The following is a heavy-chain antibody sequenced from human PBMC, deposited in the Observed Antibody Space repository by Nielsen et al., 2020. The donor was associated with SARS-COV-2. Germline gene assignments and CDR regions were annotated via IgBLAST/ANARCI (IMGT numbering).Heavy chain of an antibody. Sequence: GESLKISCAAPGFIFSNYRMHWVRQAPGKGLVWVSHINPDESKTTYADSVKGRFTISRDNAKNTLYLQMNSLRAEDTAVYYCARLWDDGYYFDTGPYDYWGQGTLVTVSS. CDR1: GFIFSNYR. J-gene: IGHJ4*02. V-gene: IGHV3-74*03. CDR2: INPDESKT. D-gene: IGHD3-22*01. CDR3: ARLWDDGYYFDTGPYDY.